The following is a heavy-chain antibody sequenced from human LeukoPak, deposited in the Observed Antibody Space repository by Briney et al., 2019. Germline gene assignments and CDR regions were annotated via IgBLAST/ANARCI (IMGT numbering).Heavy chain of an antibody. V-gene: IGHV3-7*01. CDR3: ARDRGWLQFDY. J-gene: IGHJ4*02. CDR1: GFTFSSYS. D-gene: IGHD5-24*01. Sequence: GGSLRLSCAASGFTFSSYSMNWVRQAPGKGLEWVANIKGDGSEKNYVDSVKGRLTISRDNAKNSLFLQMNSLRAEDTAMYYCARDRGWLQFDYWGQGTLVTVSS. CDR2: IKGDGSEK.